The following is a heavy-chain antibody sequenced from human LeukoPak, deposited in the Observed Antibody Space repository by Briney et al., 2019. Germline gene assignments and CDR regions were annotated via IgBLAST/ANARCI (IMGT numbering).Heavy chain of an antibody. CDR3: ARLLLLWFGEPDY. D-gene: IGHD3-10*01. CDR2: IYYSGNT. Sequence: SETLSLTCTVSGVSISSSNSYWGWIRQPPGKGLERIGSIYYSGNTYYNASLKSQVSISIDTSKNQFSLRLSSVTAADTAVYYCARLLLLWFGEPDYWGQGTVVTVSS. V-gene: IGHV4-39*01. J-gene: IGHJ4*02. CDR1: GVSISSSNSY.